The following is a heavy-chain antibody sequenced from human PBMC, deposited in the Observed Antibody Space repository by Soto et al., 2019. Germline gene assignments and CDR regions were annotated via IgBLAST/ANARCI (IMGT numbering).Heavy chain of an antibody. CDR1: GGSISSGDYY. V-gene: IGHV4-30-4*01. CDR3: AREGHSSSADY. J-gene: IGHJ4*02. CDR2: IYYSGST. Sequence: QVQLQESGPGLVKPSQTLSLTCTVSGGSISSGDYYWSWIRQPPGKGLEWIGYIYYSGSTYYNPSRKSRSNISVDTSKNQFSRKLSSVTAADTAVYYCAREGHSSSADYWGQGTLVTVSS. D-gene: IGHD6-6*01.